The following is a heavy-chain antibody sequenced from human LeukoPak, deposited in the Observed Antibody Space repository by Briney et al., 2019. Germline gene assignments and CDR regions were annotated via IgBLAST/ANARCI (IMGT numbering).Heavy chain of an antibody. CDR2: INHSGST. D-gene: IGHD1-1*01. Sequence: SETLSLTCAVYGGSFSGYYWSWIRQPPGKGLEWIGEINHSGSTNYNPSLKSRVTISVDTSKNQFSLKLSSVTAADTAVCYCARSPGGLTTGWFDPWGQGTLVTVSS. CDR1: GGSFSGYY. CDR3: ARSPGGLTTGWFDP. J-gene: IGHJ5*02. V-gene: IGHV4-34*01.